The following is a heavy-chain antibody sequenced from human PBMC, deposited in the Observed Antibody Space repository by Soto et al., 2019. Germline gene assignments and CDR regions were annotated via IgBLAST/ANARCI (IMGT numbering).Heavy chain of an antibody. V-gene: IGHV4-39*01. J-gene: IGHJ4*02. CDR3: ASIIMVRGVSKDYYFDF. Sequence: SETLSVTCSVSGGSISSSSYYWGWIRQPPGKGLEWIGSIYYSGSTYYNPSLKSRVTISVDTSKNQFFLKLSSVTAADTAVYYCASIIMVRGVSKDYYFDFWGQRPLGTVSS. CDR2: IYYSGST. CDR1: GGSISSSSYY. D-gene: IGHD3-10*01.